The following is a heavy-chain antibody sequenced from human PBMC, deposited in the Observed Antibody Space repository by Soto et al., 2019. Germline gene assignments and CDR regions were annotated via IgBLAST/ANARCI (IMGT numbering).Heavy chain of an antibody. Sequence: QVQLVQSGAEVKKPGASVKVSCKASGYTFTSYGISWVRQAPGQGLEWMGWISAYNGNTNYAQKLQGRVTMTTDTATSTAYIEMRRVRADDTAVYYCARAPETVLVRAKLQSWFDPRGQGTLVTVSS. CDR1: GYTFTSYG. D-gene: IGHD3-3*02. CDR2: ISAYNGNT. CDR3: ARAPETVLVRAKLQSWFDP. J-gene: IGHJ5*02. V-gene: IGHV1-18*01.